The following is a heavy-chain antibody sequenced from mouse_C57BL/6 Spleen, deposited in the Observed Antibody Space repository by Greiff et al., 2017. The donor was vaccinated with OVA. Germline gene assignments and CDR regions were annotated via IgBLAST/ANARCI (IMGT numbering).Heavy chain of an antibody. D-gene: IGHD2-4*01. CDR2: ISSGGGYI. CDR3: TRGLYDYDEGFAY. CDR1: GFTFSSYA. Sequence: EVKLMESGAGLVKPGGSLKLSCAASGFTFSSYAMSWVRQTPEKRLEWVAYISSGGGYIYYADTVKGRFTISRDNARNTLNQQISRLKSEDTAMYYCTRGLYDYDEGFAYWGQGTLVTVSA. V-gene: IGHV5-9-1*02. J-gene: IGHJ3*01.